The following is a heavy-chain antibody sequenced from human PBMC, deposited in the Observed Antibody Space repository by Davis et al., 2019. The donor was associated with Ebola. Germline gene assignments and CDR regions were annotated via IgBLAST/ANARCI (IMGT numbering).Heavy chain of an antibody. Sequence: SVKVSCKASGGTFSSYAISWVRQAPGQGLEWMGGIIPIIGTANYAQKFQGRVTITADESTSTAYMELSSLRSEDTAVYYCARDKTSYVYYYYGMDVWGQGTTVTVSS. V-gene: IGHV1-69*13. CDR2: IIPIIGTA. J-gene: IGHJ6*02. D-gene: IGHD3-16*01. CDR3: ARDKTSYVYYYYGMDV. CDR1: GGTFSSYA.